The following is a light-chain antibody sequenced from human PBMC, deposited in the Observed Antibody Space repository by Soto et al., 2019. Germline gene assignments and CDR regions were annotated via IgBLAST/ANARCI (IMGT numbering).Light chain of an antibody. J-gene: IGKJ3*01. V-gene: IGKV3-20*01. Sequence: EIVLTQSPGTLSLSPGERATLSCRTSQSISSNYLAWYQKKPGQAPRLLIYATSSSATGIPDRFSGSGSGTDFTLTVSRLEPEDFAVYYCQKYVLGLTLGPGTKVDIK. CDR3: QKYVLGLT. CDR2: ATS. CDR1: QSISSNY.